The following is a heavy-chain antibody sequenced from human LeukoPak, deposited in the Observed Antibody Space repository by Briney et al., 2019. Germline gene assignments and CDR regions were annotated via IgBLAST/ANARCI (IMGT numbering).Heavy chain of an antibody. J-gene: IGHJ3*02. D-gene: IGHD2-15*01. Sequence: PSETLSLTCTVSGGSISSSSYYWGWIRQPPGKGLEWIGSIYYSGSTYYNPSLKSRVTISVDTSKNQFSLKLSSVTAADTAVYYCARHPRGYCSGGSCPVVGAFDIWGQGTMVTVSS. CDR1: GGSISSSSYY. CDR3: ARHPRGYCSGGSCPVVGAFDI. V-gene: IGHV4-39*01. CDR2: IYYSGST.